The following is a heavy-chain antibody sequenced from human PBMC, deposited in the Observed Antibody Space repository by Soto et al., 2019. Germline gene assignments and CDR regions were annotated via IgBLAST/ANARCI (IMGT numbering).Heavy chain of an antibody. CDR3: AKAHGSSWGVYYYYSMDV. V-gene: IGHV3-23*01. CDR2: MSGSGGSK. Sequence: EVQLLESGGGLVQPGGSLRLSCAASGLTFSSYAMSWVRQAPGKGLEWVSAMSGSGGSKYYADSVKGQLTISRDNSKNTLYLQMNSLRAEDTAVYYCAKAHGSSWGVYYYYSMDVWGKGTTVTVSS. J-gene: IGHJ6*03. CDR1: GLTFSSYA. D-gene: IGHD6-13*01.